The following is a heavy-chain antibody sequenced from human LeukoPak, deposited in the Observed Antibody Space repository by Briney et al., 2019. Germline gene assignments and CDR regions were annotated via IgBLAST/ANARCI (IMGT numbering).Heavy chain of an antibody. J-gene: IGHJ4*02. V-gene: IGHV4-34*01. CDR3: ARVLSVAGNDC. Sequence: PSETLSLTCAVYDGSFSGYYWSWIRQPPGKGLEWIGEINHSGSTNYNPSLKSRVTISVDTSKNQLSLSLSSVTAADTAMYYCARVLSVAGNDCWGQGTLVTVSS. CDR1: DGSFSGYY. D-gene: IGHD6-19*01. CDR2: INHSGST.